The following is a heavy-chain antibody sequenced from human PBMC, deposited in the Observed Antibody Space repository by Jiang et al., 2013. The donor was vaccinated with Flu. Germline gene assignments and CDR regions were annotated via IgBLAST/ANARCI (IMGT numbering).Heavy chain of an antibody. J-gene: IGHJ6*02. V-gene: IGHV3-30*18. CDR1: GFTFSSYG. CDR2: LSYAGTNK. Sequence: QLVESGGGVVQPGRSLRLSCAASGFTFSSYGMHWVRQAPGKGLEWVAVLSYAGTNKYYADSVKGRFTISRDNSKNTLFLQMNSLRTEDTAVYYCAKDKGGVLGPLGYYYGMDVWGQGTTVTVSS. D-gene: IGHD2-8*01. CDR3: AKDKGGVLGPLGYYYGMDV.